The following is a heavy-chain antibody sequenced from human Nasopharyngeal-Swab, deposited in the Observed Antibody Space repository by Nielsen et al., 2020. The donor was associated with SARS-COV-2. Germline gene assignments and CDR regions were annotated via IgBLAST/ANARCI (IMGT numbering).Heavy chain of an antibody. D-gene: IGHD5-18*01. CDR2: SNPNSGGT. CDR3: SRIPRVGGYSYGYDY. Sequence: WVRQAPGQGLEWMSRSNPNSGGTNYAQKFLGRVTLTMDTSRSTGIMELSGLQSDDTAVYFCSRIPRVGGYSYGYDYWGQGTLVTVSS. V-gene: IGHV1-2*06. J-gene: IGHJ4*02.